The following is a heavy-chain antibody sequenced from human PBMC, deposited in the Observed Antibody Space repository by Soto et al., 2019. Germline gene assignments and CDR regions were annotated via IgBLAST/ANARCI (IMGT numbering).Heavy chain of an antibody. CDR2: ISGSGGST. CDR3: AKDLGYCSGGMCYKSSYWYFDL. CDR1: GFSFSNYA. Sequence: EVQLLESGGDLVQPGGSLRLSCAASGFSFSNYAMSWVRQAPGKGLEWVAAISGSGGSTNYADSVKGRFTLSRDNSRNTLYLQMNSLGAEDTAVYYCAKDLGYCSGGMCYKSSYWYFDLWGRGTLVTVSS. J-gene: IGHJ2*01. D-gene: IGHD2-15*01. V-gene: IGHV3-23*01.